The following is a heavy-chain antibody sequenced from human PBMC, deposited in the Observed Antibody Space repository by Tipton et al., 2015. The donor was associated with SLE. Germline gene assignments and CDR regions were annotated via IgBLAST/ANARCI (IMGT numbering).Heavy chain of an antibody. Sequence: TLSLTCTVSSGSISSYYWSWIRQPPGKGLEWIGYIYYSGSTNYNPSLKSRVTISVDTSKNQFSLKLSSVTAADTAVYYCARRLTRYSGYDYFDYWGQGTLVTVSS. V-gene: IGHV4-59*08. D-gene: IGHD5-12*01. CDR2: IYYSGST. CDR3: ARRLTRYSGYDYFDY. CDR1: SGSISSYY. J-gene: IGHJ4*02.